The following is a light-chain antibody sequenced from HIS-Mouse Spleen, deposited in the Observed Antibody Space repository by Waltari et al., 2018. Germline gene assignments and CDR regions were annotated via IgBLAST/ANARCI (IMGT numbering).Light chain of an antibody. CDR1: SSDVCGYNY. CDR2: DVS. J-gene: IGLJ2*01. CDR3: CSYAGSYNVV. V-gene: IGLV2-11*01. Sequence: QSALTQPRSVSGSPGQSVTIPCTGTSSDVCGYNYVSWYQQHPGKAPKLMIYDVSKRPSGVPDRFSGSKSGNTASLTISGLQAEDEADYYCCSYAGSYNVVFGGGTKLTVL.